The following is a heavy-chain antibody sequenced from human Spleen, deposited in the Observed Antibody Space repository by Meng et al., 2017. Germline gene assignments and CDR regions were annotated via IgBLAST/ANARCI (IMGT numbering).Heavy chain of an antibody. V-gene: IGHV3-74*01. CDR1: GFTFSSHW. Sequence: GESLKISCAASGFTFSSHWMHWVRQAPGKGLVWVSRIKSDGSYTTYAESVQGRFTISRDNSKNTLFLEVNSLSPEDTAVYYCARETEGVQTAMVGYWGQGTLVTVSS. J-gene: IGHJ4*02. D-gene: IGHD5-18*01. CDR3: ARETEGVQTAMVGY. CDR2: IKSDGSYT.